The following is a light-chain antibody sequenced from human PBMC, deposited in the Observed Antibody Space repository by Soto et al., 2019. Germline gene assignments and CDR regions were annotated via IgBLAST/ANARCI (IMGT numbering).Light chain of an antibody. CDR3: HQYRTSPRG. CDR1: QSVSSNY. V-gene: IGKV3-20*01. J-gene: IGKJ1*01. Sequence: EIVLTQSPGTLSLSPGERATLSCRASQSVSSNYLAWYQQKPGQAPRLLIYGASNRATGIPDRSSGSGSGTDFTLTISRLEPEDFAVYYCHQYRTSPRGFGQGTKVEIK. CDR2: GAS.